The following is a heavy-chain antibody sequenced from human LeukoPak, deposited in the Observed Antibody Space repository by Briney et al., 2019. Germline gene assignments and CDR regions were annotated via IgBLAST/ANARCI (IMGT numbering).Heavy chain of an antibody. V-gene: IGHV4-31*03. Sequence: PSQTLSLTCTVSGGSISSGGYYWSWIRQHPGKGLEWIGYIYYSGSTYYNPSLKSRVTISVDTSKNQFSLKLSSVTAADTAVYYCAREDLGYCSSTSCPNDAFDIWGQGTMVTVSS. D-gene: IGHD2-2*03. CDR3: AREDLGYCSSTSCPNDAFDI. J-gene: IGHJ3*02. CDR1: GGSISSGGYY. CDR2: IYYSGST.